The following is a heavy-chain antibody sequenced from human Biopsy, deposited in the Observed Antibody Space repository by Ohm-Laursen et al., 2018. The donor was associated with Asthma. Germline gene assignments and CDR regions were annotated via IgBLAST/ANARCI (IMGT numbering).Heavy chain of an antibody. V-gene: IGHV4-39*02. J-gene: IGHJ5*02. CDR3: ARAAITGIRGWFDP. CDR2: ISYTGSA. Sequence: SDTLSLTCTVSGGSMSSSSYYWGWIRQPPGKGLEWMGSISYTGSAYHNPSLKSRVTISVDTSKNHFSLKLSSVTAADTAVYFCARAAITGIRGWFDPWGQGTQVTVSS. D-gene: IGHD1-20*01. CDR1: GGSMSSSSYY.